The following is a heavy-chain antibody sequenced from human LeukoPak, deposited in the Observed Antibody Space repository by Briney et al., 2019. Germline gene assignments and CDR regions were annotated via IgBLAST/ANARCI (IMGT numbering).Heavy chain of an antibody. CDR2: INPNSGGT. Sequence: ASVKVSCKASGYTFTGYYMHWVRQAPGQGLEWMGWINPNSGGTNYAQKFQGRVTMTRDTSISTAYMELSRLRSDDTAVYYCVRDYSSPISSYGMDVWGQGTTVTVSS. D-gene: IGHD4-11*01. CDR1: GYTFTGYY. V-gene: IGHV1-2*02. J-gene: IGHJ6*02. CDR3: VRDYSSPISSYGMDV.